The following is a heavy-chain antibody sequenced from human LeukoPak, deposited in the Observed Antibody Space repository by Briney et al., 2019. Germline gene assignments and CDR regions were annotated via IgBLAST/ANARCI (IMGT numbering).Heavy chain of an antibody. Sequence: PSETLSLTCTVSGGSISSYSWSWIRQPPAKGLERVGYIYYSGSTNYNPSLKSRVTISADTSKTRFSLRLSSVTAADTAVYYCARLSYGDLYFDYWGQGTLVTVSS. CDR1: GGSISSYS. D-gene: IGHD4-17*01. V-gene: IGHV4-59*08. J-gene: IGHJ4*02. CDR3: ARLSYGDLYFDY. CDR2: IYYSGST.